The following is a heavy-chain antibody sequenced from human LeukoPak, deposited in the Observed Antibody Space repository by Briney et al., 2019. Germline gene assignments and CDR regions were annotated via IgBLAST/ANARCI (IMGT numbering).Heavy chain of an antibody. Sequence: SETLSLTCTVSGGSISSYYGSWIRQPAGKGLEWIGRIHTSGSTDYNTPLKSRVTMSVDTSKNQFSLKLSSVTAAATAVYYCARAYYDFWSGREYFQHWGQGTLVTVSS. CDR3: ARAYYDFWSGREYFQH. CDR1: GGSISSYY. CDR2: IHTSGST. D-gene: IGHD3-3*01. J-gene: IGHJ1*01. V-gene: IGHV4-4*07.